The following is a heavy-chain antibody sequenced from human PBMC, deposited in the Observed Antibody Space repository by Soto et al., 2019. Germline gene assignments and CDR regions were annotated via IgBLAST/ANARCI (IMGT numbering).Heavy chain of an antibody. J-gene: IGHJ6*02. V-gene: IGHV3-33*01. Sequence: GGSLRLSFAASGFTFRSYCIHWVRQAPGKGLEWVALIWFDGSKKYYVDSVKGRFAVSRDDSKNTLYLQMNSLRVEDTAVYYCARDRLVPYGYGMDVWGQGTTVTVSS. CDR3: ARDRLVPYGYGMDV. CDR1: GFTFRSYC. D-gene: IGHD2-2*01. CDR2: IWFDGSKK.